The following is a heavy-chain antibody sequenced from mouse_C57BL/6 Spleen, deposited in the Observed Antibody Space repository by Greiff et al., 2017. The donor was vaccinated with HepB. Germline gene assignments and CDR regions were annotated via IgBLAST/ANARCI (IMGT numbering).Heavy chain of an antibody. J-gene: IGHJ2*01. V-gene: IGHV1-69*01. CDR1: GYTFTSYW. D-gene: IGHD1-1*01. Sequence: QVQLQQPGAELVMPGASVKLSCKASGYTFTSYWMHWVKQRPGQGLEWIGEIDPSDSYTNYNQKFKGKSTLTVDKSSSTAYMQLSSLTSEDSAVYYCARSDYYGSSYYWGQGTTLTVSS. CDR2: IDPSDSYT. CDR3: ARSDYYGSSYY.